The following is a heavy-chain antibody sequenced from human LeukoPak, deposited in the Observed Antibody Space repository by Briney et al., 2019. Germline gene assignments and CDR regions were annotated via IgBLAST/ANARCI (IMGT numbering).Heavy chain of an antibody. J-gene: IGHJ4*02. CDR2: INPSGGST. D-gene: IGHD3-22*01. CDR1: GYTFTSYY. V-gene: IGHV1-46*01. CDR3: ARDTFDDSSGREYYFDY. Sequence: ASVKVSCKASGYTFTSYYMHWVRQAPGQGLEWMGIINPSGGSTSYAQKFQGRVTMTRDTSTSTVYMELSSLRSEDTAVYYCARDTFDDSSGREYYFDYWGQGTLVTVSS.